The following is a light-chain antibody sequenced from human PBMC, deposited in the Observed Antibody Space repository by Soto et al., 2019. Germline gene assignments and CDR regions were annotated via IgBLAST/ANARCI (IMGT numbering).Light chain of an antibody. Sequence: EIVLAQSPGTLSLSPGERATLSCRASESVSSSYLAWYQQKPGQAPRLLIFGASSRATGTPDRFSGSGSGTDFTLTISRLEPEDSAVYYCQQYGSSPPWTFGQGTKVDIK. CDR3: QQYGSSPPWT. V-gene: IGKV3-20*01. CDR1: ESVSSSY. CDR2: GAS. J-gene: IGKJ1*01.